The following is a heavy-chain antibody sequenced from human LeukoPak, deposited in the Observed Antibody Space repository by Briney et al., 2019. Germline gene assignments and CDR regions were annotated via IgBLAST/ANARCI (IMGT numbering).Heavy chain of an antibody. CDR2: IYYSGST. CDR1: GGSISSSSYY. Sequence: SSETLSLTCTVSGGSISSSSYYWGWIRQPPGKGLEWIGSIYYSGSTYYNPSLKSRVTISVDTSKNQFSLKLSSVTAADTAVYYCARDKRLLEWLPNFGYWGQGTLVTVSS. J-gene: IGHJ4*02. D-gene: IGHD3-3*01. V-gene: IGHV4-39*07. CDR3: ARDKRLLEWLPNFGY.